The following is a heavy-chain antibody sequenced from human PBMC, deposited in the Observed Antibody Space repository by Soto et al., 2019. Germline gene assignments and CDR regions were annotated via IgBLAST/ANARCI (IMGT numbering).Heavy chain of an antibody. V-gene: IGHV3-21*06. CDR1: GFTFTRYS. CDR2: ISSTTNYI. Sequence: GGSLRLSCAASGFTFTRYSMNWVRQAPGKGLEWVSSISSTTNYIYYGDSMRGRFTISRDNAKNSLYLEMNSLRAEDTAVYYCARESEDLTSNFDYWGQGTLVTVSS. CDR3: ARESEDLTSNFDY. J-gene: IGHJ4*02.